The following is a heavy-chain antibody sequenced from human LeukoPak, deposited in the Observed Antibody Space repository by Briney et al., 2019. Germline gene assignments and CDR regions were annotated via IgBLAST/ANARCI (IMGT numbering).Heavy chain of an antibody. CDR3: AKDRIDYYDRSGYQDPFDV. J-gene: IGHJ3*01. V-gene: IGHV3-30*18. D-gene: IGHD3-22*01. CDR1: GFTFSSFG. CDR2: ISFDGSNT. Sequence: GGSLRLSCAASGFTFSSFGMHWVRQAPGKGLEWVALISFDGSNTYSIDPVRGRFTISRDNSKNALYLQMSSLRPEDTAVYYCAKDRIDYYDRSGYQDPFDVWGQGTMVTVSS.